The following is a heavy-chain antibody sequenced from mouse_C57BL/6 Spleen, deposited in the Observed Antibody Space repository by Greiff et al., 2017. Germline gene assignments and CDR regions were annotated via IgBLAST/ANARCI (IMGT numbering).Heavy chain of an antibody. Sequence: QVQLQQSGAELVRPGASVTLSCKASGYTFTDYEMHWVKQTPVHGLEWIGAIDPETGGTAYNQKFKGTAILTADKSSSTAYMELRILTSEVSAVYYCTREYDGSSYGYFDYWGQGTTLTVSS. V-gene: IGHV1-15*01. J-gene: IGHJ2*01. D-gene: IGHD1-1*01. CDR3: TREYDGSSYGYFDY. CDR1: GYTFTDYE. CDR2: IDPETGGT.